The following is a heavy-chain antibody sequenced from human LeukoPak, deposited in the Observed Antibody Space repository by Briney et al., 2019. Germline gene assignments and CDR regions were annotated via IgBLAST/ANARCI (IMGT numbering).Heavy chain of an antibody. Sequence: TPGGSLRLSCVGAGFPFSDFHMIWIRQAPGKALEWVSYITSGGGFKYYADSVKGRFSISRDDSKNSVFLQMNSLRVEYTAVYYCARVRPGSSGSYYRISWGEGTLVTVSS. D-gene: IGHD3-22*01. CDR1: GFPFSDFH. CDR2: ITSGGGFK. V-gene: IGHV3-11*04. J-gene: IGHJ4*02. CDR3: ARVRPGSSGSYYRIS.